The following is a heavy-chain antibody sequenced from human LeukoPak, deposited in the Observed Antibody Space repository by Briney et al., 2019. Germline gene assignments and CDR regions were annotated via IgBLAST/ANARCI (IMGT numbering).Heavy chain of an antibody. J-gene: IGHJ4*02. D-gene: IGHD1-26*01. V-gene: IGHV3-74*01. Sequence: GGSLRLSCEASGFTLSSYWMHWVRQVPGKGLVWVSRVNSDGSTRNYADAVKGRSTISRDIAKNTLYLQMNSLRAEDTAVYFCARRAFSGSYYYFDHWGQGTLVTVSS. CDR1: GFTLSSYW. CDR3: ARRAFSGSYYYFDH. CDR2: VNSDGSTR.